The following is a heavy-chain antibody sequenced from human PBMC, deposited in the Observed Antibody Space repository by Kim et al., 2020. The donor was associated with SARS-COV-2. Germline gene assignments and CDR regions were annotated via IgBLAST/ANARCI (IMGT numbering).Heavy chain of an antibody. V-gene: IGHV3-21*01. CDR3: ARDDGYSGHDYY. J-gene: IGHJ4*02. Sequence: YYADSVKGRFTISRDNAKNSLDLQMNSLRAEDTAVYYCARDDGYSGHDYYWGQGTLVTVSS. D-gene: IGHD5-12*01.